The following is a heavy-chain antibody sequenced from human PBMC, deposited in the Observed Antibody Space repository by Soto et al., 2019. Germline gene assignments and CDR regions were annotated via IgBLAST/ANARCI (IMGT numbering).Heavy chain of an antibody. CDR3: ARHRYSYGVYYFDY. V-gene: IGHV4-59*08. CDR2: IYYSGST. Sequence: QVQLQESGPGLVKPSETLSLTCIVSGGSISNYYWSWIRQPPRKGLEWIGYIYYSGSTNYNPSLTSRVTISVDTSKNQFSLKLSSVTAADTAVYYCARHRYSYGVYYFDYWGQGTLVTVSS. D-gene: IGHD5-18*01. CDR1: GGSISNYY. J-gene: IGHJ4*02.